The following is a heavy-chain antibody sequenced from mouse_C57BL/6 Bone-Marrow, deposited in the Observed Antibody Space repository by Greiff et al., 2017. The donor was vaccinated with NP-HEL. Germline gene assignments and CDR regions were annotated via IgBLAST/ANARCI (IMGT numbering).Heavy chain of an antibody. D-gene: IGHD3-3*01. CDR2: IYPGNSDT. J-gene: IGHJ2*01. Sequence: VQLQQSGTVLARPGASVKMSCKTSGYTFTSYWMHWVKQRPGQGLEWIGAIYPGNSDTSSNQKFKGKAKLTAVTSASTAYMELSSLTNEDSAVYYCTRRQGALYYFDYWGQGTTLTVSS. CDR1: GYTFTSYW. CDR3: TRRQGALYYFDY. V-gene: IGHV1-5*01.